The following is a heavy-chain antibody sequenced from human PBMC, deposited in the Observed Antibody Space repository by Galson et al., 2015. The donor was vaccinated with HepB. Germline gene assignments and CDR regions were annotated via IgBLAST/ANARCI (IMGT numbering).Heavy chain of an antibody. CDR1: GYTFTGYY. V-gene: IGHV1-2*06. D-gene: IGHD2-2*02. CDR2: INPNSGVT. CDR3: ARVDCSSTTCYRFDY. J-gene: IGHJ4*02. Sequence: SVKVSCKASGYTFTGYYMHWVRQAPGQGLEWMGRINPNSGVTNYAQKFQGRVTMTRDTSISTAYMELSSLRVEDTAMYYCARVDCSSTTCYRFDYWGQGTLVTVSS.